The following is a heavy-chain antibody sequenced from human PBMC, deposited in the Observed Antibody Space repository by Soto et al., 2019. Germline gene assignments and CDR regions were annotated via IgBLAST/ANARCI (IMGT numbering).Heavy chain of an antibody. CDR1: GFTFGDYA. CDR2: IRSKAYGGTT. D-gene: IGHD3-3*01. V-gene: IGHV3-49*03. Sequence: GGSLRLSCTASGFTFGDYAMSWFRQAPGKGLEWVGFIRSKAYGGTTEYAASVKGRFTISRDDSKSIAYLQMNSLKTEDTAVYYCTRTPSRITIFGVVIIRDCPYFDYWGQGTLVTVSS. CDR3: TRTPSRITIFGVVIIRDCPYFDY. J-gene: IGHJ4*02.